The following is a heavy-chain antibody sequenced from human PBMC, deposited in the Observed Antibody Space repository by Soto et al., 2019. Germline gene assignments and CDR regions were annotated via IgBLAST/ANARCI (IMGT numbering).Heavy chain of an antibody. CDR1: GGTFSSYA. V-gene: IGHV1-69*13. CDR3: ARASRSRSGWYVPVDY. Sequence: GASVKVSCKASGGTFSSYAISWVRQAPGQGLEWMGGIIPIFGTANYAQKFQGRVTITADESTSTAYMELSSLRSEDTAVYYCARASRSRSGWYVPVDYWGQGTLVTVSS. CDR2: IIPIFGTA. J-gene: IGHJ4*02. D-gene: IGHD6-19*01.